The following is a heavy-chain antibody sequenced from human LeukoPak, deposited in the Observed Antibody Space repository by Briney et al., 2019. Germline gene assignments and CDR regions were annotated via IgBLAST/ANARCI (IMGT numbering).Heavy chain of an antibody. Sequence: SVKVSCKASGGTFSSYAISWVRQAPGQGLEWMGGIIPIFGTANYAQKFQGRVTITADESTSTAYMELSSLRSEDTAVYYCAREDGGYFPPFDYWGQGTLVTVSS. V-gene: IGHV1-69*13. J-gene: IGHJ4*02. D-gene: IGHD1-26*01. CDR1: GGTFSSYA. CDR3: AREDGGYFPPFDY. CDR2: IIPIFGTA.